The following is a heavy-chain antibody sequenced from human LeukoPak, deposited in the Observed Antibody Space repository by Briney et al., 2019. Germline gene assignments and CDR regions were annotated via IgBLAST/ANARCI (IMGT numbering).Heavy chain of an antibody. V-gene: IGHV3-23*01. Sequence: GGSLRLSCAASGFTFSGFAMSWIRQAPGKGLEWVSSISRSGESTFYADSVRGRFTISRDNSKNAVSLQMESLRAEDTALYYCAKDYAVGSIDYWGQGTLVTVSS. D-gene: IGHD3-16*01. CDR1: GFTFSGFA. CDR2: ISRSGEST. CDR3: AKDYAVGSIDY. J-gene: IGHJ4*02.